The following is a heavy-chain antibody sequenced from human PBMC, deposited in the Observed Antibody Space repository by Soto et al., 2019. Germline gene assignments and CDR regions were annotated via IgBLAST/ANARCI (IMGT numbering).Heavy chain of an antibody. CDR3: AKDRRSIVVVITANFDY. CDR1: GFTFSSYG. V-gene: IGHV3-30*18. J-gene: IGHJ4*02. CDR2: ISYDGSNK. Sequence: PGGSLRLSCAASGFTFSSYGMHWVRQAPGKGLEWVAVISYDGSNKYYADSVKGRFTISRDNSKNTLYLQVNSLRAEGTAVYYCAKDRRSIVVVITANFDYWGQGTLVTVSS. D-gene: IGHD3-22*01.